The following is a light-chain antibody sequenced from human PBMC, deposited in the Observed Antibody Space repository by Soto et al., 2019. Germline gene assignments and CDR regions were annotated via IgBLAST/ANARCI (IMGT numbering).Light chain of an antibody. CDR1: ETVNSN. CDR3: QHYNSYSEA. CDR2: TIS. V-gene: IGKV3-15*01. J-gene: IGKJ1*01. Sequence: EIVLTQSPATLSLSPGERATLSCRASETVNSNLAWYQQKPGQAPRLLIYTISIRATGIPARFSGSGSGTEFTLTISSLQPDDFATYYCQHYNSYSEAFGQGTKVDIK.